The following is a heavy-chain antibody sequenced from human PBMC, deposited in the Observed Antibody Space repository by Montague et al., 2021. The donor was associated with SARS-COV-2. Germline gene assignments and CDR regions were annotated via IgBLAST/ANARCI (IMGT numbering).Heavy chain of an antibody. CDR3: ARGGATYYYDTSGYVNAFDT. CDR1: GDSISAYY. Sequence: SETLSLTCTVSGDSISAYYWSWIRQPPGKGLEWIGYICYNGYTNYNPSLKSRVTISVDTSKNQFSLRLSSVTAADTAVYFCARGGATYYYDTSGYVNAFDTWGQGTMVTVSS. CDR2: ICYNGYT. J-gene: IGHJ3*02. D-gene: IGHD3-22*01. V-gene: IGHV4-59*01.